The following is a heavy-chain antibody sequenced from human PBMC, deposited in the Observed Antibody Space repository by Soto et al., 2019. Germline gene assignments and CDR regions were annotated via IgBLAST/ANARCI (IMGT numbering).Heavy chain of an antibody. J-gene: IGHJ4*02. Sequence: SVKVSCKASGGTFSSYAISWVRQAPGQGLEWMGGIIPIFGTANYAHKFQGRVTITADESTSTAYMELSSLRSEDTAVYYCARDVDTPHDYSNYASEYYFDYWGQGTLVTVS. CDR2: IIPIFGTA. V-gene: IGHV1-69*13. CDR1: GGTFSSYA. CDR3: ARDVDTPHDYSNYASEYYFDY. D-gene: IGHD4-4*01.